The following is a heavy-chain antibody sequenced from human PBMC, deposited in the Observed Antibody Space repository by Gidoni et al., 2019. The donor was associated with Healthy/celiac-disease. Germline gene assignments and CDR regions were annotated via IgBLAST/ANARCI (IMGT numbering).Heavy chain of an antibody. J-gene: IGHJ4*02. D-gene: IGHD5-12*01. Sequence: EAQLVQSGAEVKKPGASLKISCKGSGYSFTSYWIGWVRQMPGKGLEWMGIISPGDSDTRYSPSFQGQVTISADKSISTAYLQWSSLKASDTAMYYCARGALSGYDQVEFDYWGQGTLVTVSS. CDR1: GYSFTSYW. CDR3: ARGALSGYDQVEFDY. V-gene: IGHV5-51*01. CDR2: ISPGDSDT.